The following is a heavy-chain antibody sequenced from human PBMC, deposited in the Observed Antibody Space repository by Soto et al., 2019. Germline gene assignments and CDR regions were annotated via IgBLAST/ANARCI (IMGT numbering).Heavy chain of an antibody. D-gene: IGHD2-21*01. CDR3: SRGGGGGLFDL. CDR1: GFTFSVHY. J-gene: IGHJ4*02. Sequence: QVQLVESGGGLVKPGGSLRLSCASSGFTFSVHYMSWIRRSPGKGLEFLSYISPRTTYKNYADSVKGRFTISRDNAKNSLYLQLNSLRAEDTAIYYCSRGGGGGLFDLWGQGTFVTVSS. V-gene: IGHV3-11*06. CDR2: ISPRTTYK.